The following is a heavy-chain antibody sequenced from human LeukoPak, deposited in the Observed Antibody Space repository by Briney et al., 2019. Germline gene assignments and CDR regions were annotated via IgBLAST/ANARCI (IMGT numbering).Heavy chain of an antibody. D-gene: IGHD2-21*02. CDR2: TSSSGNTI. CDR1: GFTFSTYS. CDR3: ARAALGLQTFDY. V-gene: IGHV3-48*04. J-gene: IGHJ4*02. Sequence: GGSLRLTCAASGFTFSTYSMNWVRQAPGRGLEWVSYTSSSGNTIYYSDSVKGRFTISRDNAKNSLYLQMNSLTAEDTAIYYCARAALGLQTFDYWGQGTLVTVSS.